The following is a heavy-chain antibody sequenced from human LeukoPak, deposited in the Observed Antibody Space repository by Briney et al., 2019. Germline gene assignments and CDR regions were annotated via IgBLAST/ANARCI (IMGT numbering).Heavy chain of an antibody. Sequence: GGSLRLSCAASGFTFSSYAMHWVRQAPGKGLGWVVVISYDGSNKYYADSVKGRFTISRDNFKNTLYLQMNSLRAEDTAVYYCAEVERLAFDYWGQGTLVTVSS. CDR3: AEVERLAFDY. CDR1: GFTFSSYA. V-gene: IGHV3-30*04. D-gene: IGHD6-19*01. J-gene: IGHJ4*02. CDR2: ISYDGSNK.